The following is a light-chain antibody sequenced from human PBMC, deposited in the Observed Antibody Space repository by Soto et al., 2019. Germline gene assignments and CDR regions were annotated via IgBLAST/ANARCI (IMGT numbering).Light chain of an antibody. J-gene: IGKJ5*01. CDR3: QQYNSWPPIT. CDR2: GAS. Sequence: EILMTHSPATLSVSPWERATLSFRSTQTVNNKVVWYQHKPGQAPRLLIYGASTRATGIPARFSGSGSGTEFTLSISSLQSEDFAVYYCQQYNSWPPITFGQGTRLEI. V-gene: IGKV3-15*01. CDR1: QTVNNK.